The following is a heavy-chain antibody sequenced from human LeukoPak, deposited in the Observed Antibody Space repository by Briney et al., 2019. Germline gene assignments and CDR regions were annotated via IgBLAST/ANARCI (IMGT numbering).Heavy chain of an antibody. Sequence: GGSLRLSCAASGFTFSNYWIHWVRQAPGKGLVWVSRIKNDGSGTIYADSVKGRFTISRDNAKNTLYLQMNSLRAEDTAVYYSARNPSTSMEFWGQGTLVIVSS. V-gene: IGHV3-74*01. D-gene: IGHD2/OR15-2a*01. J-gene: IGHJ4*02. CDR1: GFTFSNYW. CDR3: ARNPSTSMEF. CDR2: IKNDGSGT.